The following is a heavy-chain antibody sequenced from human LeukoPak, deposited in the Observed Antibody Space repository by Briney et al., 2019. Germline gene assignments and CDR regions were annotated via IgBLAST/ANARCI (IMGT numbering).Heavy chain of an antibody. CDR3: AREPRTYYYGSGSYLYFDY. V-gene: IGHV4-39*07. D-gene: IGHD3-10*01. J-gene: IGHJ4*02. CDR2: IYYSGST. Sequence: SETLSLTCTVSGGSLSSSSYYWGWIRQPPGKGLEWIGTIYYSGSTYYNPSLKSRVTISVDTSKNQFSLKLSSVTAADTAVYYCAREPRTYYYGSGSYLYFDYWGQGTLVTVSS. CDR1: GGSLSSSSYY.